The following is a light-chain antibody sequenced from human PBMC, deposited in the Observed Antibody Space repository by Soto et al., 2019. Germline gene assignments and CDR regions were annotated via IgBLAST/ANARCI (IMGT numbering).Light chain of an antibody. CDR3: QQSYTTASIT. CDR1: QSFSRN. J-gene: IGKJ5*01. Sequence: DIQMTQSPSSLSASVGDRVTITCRASQSFSRNLNWYQHKPGKAPKLLIYAASSLQNGVPSRFSGGGSGTEFTLSISSLQPEDFGTYYCQQSYTTASITFGQGTRLEIK. CDR2: AAS. V-gene: IGKV1-39*01.